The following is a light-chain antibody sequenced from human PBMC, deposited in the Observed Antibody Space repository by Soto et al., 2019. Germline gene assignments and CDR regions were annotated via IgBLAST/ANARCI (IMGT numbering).Light chain of an antibody. J-gene: IGKJ4*01. CDR1: QSVGTY. V-gene: IGKV3-11*01. CDR2: DAS. Sequence: EIVLTQSPATLSLSPGERATLSCRASQSVGTYLAWYQQKPGQAPRLLIYDASNRATGIPARFSGSGFGTDFTLTISGLEPEDFAVYYCQQRTNWPPLTFGGGIKVEIK. CDR3: QQRTNWPPLT.